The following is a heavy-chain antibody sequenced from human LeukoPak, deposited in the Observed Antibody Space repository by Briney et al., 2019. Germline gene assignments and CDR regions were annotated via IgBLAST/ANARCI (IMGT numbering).Heavy chain of an antibody. CDR3: AKDARRSSGWYFFDH. V-gene: IGHV3-23*01. J-gene: IGHJ4*02. CDR2: ISDSGGTT. Sequence: GGSLRLSCVASGFTFSNLAMGWVRQAPGKGLEWVSVISDSGGTTYYADSVKGRFTISRDNSRNTLYLQMNILRVEDTAVYYCAKDARRSSGWYFFDHWGQGTLVTVSS. D-gene: IGHD6-19*01. CDR1: GFTFSNLA.